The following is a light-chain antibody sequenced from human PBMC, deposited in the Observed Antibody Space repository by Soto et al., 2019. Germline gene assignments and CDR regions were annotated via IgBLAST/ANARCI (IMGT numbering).Light chain of an antibody. Sequence: ASGESRDLGGRRASQSISSWLAWYQQKPGKAPKLLIYDASSLESGVPSRFSGSGSGTDFTLTLSSLQPEDFATYTCQQSYNAPQTFGQGTKVDIK. CDR3: QQSYNAPQT. V-gene: IGKV1-5*01. J-gene: IGKJ1*01. CDR1: QSISSW. CDR2: DAS.